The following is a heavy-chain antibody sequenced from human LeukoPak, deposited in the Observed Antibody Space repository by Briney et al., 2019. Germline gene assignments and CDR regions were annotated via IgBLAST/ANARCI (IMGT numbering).Heavy chain of an antibody. CDR2: ISAYNGHT. D-gene: IGHD5-12*01. V-gene: IGHV1-18*01. Sequence: VASVKVSCKASGYTFTSYGLTWVRQAPGQGLEWMGWISAYNGHTKYPQKLQGRVTMTTDTSTSTAYMELRSLRSDDTAVYYCARDPTNYFDYWGQGTLVTVSS. CDR1: GYTFTSYG. J-gene: IGHJ4*02. CDR3: ARDPTNYFDY.